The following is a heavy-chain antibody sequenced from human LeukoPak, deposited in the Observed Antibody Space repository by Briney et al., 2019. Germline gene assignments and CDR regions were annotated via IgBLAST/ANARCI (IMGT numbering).Heavy chain of an antibody. V-gene: IGHV1-2*02. J-gene: IGHJ4*02. CDR1: GYTFTGYY. D-gene: IGHD3-10*01. Sequence: ASVKVSCKASGYTFTGYYMHWVRQAPGQGLEWMGWINPNSGGTNYAQKFQGRVTMTRDTSISTAYMELSRLRSDGTAVYYCARVGGLVWFGETDDYWGQGTLVTVSS. CDR3: ARVGGLVWFGETDDY. CDR2: INPNSGGT.